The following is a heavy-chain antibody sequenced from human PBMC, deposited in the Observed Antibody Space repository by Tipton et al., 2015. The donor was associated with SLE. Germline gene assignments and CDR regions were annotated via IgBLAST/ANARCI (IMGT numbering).Heavy chain of an antibody. CDR2: IIPIFGTP. V-gene: IGHV1-69*01. Sequence: QVQLVQSGAEVKMPGSSVKVSCKASGGTFSSYAFSWVRQAPGQGLEWMGAIIPIFGTPKYAQKFQGRVTITADESTSTAYMELSSLRSEDTAVFYCASDGGHDYGENEYFMHWGQGTLVTVS. CDR3: ASDGGHDYGENEYFMH. J-gene: IGHJ1*01. D-gene: IGHD4-17*01. CDR1: GGTFSSYA.